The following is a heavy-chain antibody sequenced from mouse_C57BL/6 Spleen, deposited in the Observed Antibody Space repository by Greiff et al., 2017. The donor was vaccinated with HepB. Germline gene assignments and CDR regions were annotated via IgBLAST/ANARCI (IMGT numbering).Heavy chain of an antibody. CDR2: IHPSDSDT. CDR3: ATTAVGATDYFDY. V-gene: IGHV1-74*01. D-gene: IGHD1-1*01. J-gene: IGHJ2*01. Sequence: QVQLQQPGAELVKPGASVKVSCKASGYTFTSYWMHWVKQRPGQGLEWIGRIHPSDSDTNYNQKFKGKATLTVDKSSSTAYIQLSSLTSEDSAVYYCATTAVGATDYFDYWGQGTTLTVSS. CDR1: GYTFTSYW.